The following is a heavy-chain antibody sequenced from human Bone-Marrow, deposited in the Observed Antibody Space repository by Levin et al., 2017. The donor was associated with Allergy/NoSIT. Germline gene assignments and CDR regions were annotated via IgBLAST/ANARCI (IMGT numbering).Heavy chain of an antibody. CDR1: GGSFDDLY. J-gene: IGHJ5*01. CDR2: VTHSGDT. D-gene: IGHD2-8*01. Sequence: SETLSLTCAVSGGSFDDLYWSWIRQSPGKGLEWIGEVTHSGDTEYNPSLKSRVTISVDSSKKQFSLKVTSVTAADTGVYYCASQSCNNAGGCFGDDWFDSWGRGTLVTVSS. CDR3: ASQSCNNAGGCFGDDWFDS. V-gene: IGHV4-34*01.